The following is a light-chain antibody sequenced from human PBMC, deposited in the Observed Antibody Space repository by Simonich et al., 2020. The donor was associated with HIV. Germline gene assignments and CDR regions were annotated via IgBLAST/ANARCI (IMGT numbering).Light chain of an antibody. CDR2: KAS. V-gene: IGKV1-5*03. CDR3: QQYNSYPLT. Sequence: DIQMTQSPSTLSASVGDRVTIPCRASQRISRWLAWYQQKQGKAPKLLIYKASRLESGVPSRFSGSGSGTECTLTISSLQPDDFASYYCQQYNSYPLTFGQGTKVEIK. J-gene: IGKJ1*01. CDR1: QRISRW.